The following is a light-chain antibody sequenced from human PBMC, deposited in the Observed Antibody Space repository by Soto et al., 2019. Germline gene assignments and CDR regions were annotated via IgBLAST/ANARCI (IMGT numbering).Light chain of an antibody. CDR2: AAS. CDR3: QQLNSSPQT. Sequence: DIQLTQSPSFLSASAGDRVSITCRASQGINSYLAWYQQKPGKAPKLLIYAASTLPSGVPSRFSGSGSGTQFTLTITSLQPEDFATYYCQQLNSSPQTFGQGTKLEIK. CDR1: QGINSY. J-gene: IGKJ2*01. V-gene: IGKV1-9*01.